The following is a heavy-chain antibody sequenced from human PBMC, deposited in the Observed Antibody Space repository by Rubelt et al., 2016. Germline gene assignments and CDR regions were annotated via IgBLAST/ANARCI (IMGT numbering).Heavy chain of an antibody. CDR1: GGSFSGCY. J-gene: IGHJ5*02. CDR3: ARGGRYYGSGSYQRHNWFDP. V-gene: IGHV4-34*01. D-gene: IGHD3-10*01. Sequence: QVQLQQWGAGLLKPSETLSLTCAVYGGSFSGCYWSWIRQPPGQGLEWIGEINHSGSTNYNPSLKSRVTISVDTSKYQFSLKLSAVTAADTAVYYGARGGRYYGSGSYQRHNWFDPWGQGTLVTVSS. CDR2: INHSGST.